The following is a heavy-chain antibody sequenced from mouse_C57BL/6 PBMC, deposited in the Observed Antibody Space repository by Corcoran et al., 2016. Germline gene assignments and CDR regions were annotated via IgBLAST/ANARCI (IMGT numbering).Heavy chain of an antibody. J-gene: IGHJ1*03. CDR3: ARERGDPYWYFYV. CDR1: GYTFTTYG. CDR2: INTYSGVP. V-gene: IGHV9-3*01. D-gene: IGHD3-3*01. Sequence: QIQLVQSGPELKKPGETVKISCKASGYTFTTYGMSWVKQAPGKGLKWMGWINTYSGVPTYADDFKGRFAFSLETSASTAYLQINNLKNEDTATYFCARERGDPYWYFYVWGTGTTVTVSS.